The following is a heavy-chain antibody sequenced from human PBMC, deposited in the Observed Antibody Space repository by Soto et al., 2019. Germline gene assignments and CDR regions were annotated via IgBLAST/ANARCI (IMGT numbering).Heavy chain of an antibody. CDR1: GGSISSGGYS. J-gene: IGHJ6*02. CDR3: ARAHYGDYGYGMDV. CDR2: IYHSGYT. V-gene: IGHV4-30-2*01. D-gene: IGHD4-17*01. Sequence: QLQLQESGSGLVKPSQTLSLTCAVSGGSISSGGYSWSWIRQPPGKGVEWIGYIYHSGYTYYNPSLKSRVTISVDRSKNQFSLKLSSVTAADTAVYYCARAHYGDYGYGMDVWGQGTTVTVSS.